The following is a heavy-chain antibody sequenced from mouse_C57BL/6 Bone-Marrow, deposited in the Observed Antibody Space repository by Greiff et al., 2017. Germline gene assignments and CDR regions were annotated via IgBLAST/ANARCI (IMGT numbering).Heavy chain of an antibody. CDR3: ARKGGSSYSWFAY. CDR2: INPSSGYT. J-gene: IGHJ3*01. CDR1: GYTFTSYW. D-gene: IGHD1-1*01. Sequence: QVQLQQSGAELAKPGASVKLSCKASGYTFTSYWMHWVKQRPGQGLEWIGYINPSSGYTKYNQKFKDKATLTVDKSSSTAYLQLSSLTYEDSAVYYCARKGGSSYSWFAYWGQGTLVTVSA. V-gene: IGHV1-7*01.